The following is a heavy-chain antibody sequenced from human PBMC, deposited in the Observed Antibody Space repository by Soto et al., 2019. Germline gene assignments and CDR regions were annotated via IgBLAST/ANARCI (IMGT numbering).Heavy chain of an antibody. CDR1: GYTFTSYA. CDR2: INAGNGNT. Sequence: QVQLVQSGAEVKKPGASVKVSCKASGYTFTSYAMHWVRQAPGQRLEWMGWINAGNGNTKYSQKFQGRVTITRDTSARTANMELSSLRPEDTAVYYCGRGSGLNWSDPWGQGTLVTVSS. V-gene: IGHV1-3*01. J-gene: IGHJ5*02. D-gene: IGHD3-10*01. CDR3: GRGSGLNWSDP.